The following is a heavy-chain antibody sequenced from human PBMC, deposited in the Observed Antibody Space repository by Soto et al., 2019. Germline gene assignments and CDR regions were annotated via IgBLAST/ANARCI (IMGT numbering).Heavy chain of an antibody. CDR2: ISGSGGSK. D-gene: IGHD6-6*01. CDR1: GFTFSNYA. V-gene: IGHV3-23*01. Sequence: GGSLRLSCAASGFTFSNYAMSWVRQAPGKGLEWVSAISGSGGSKYYADSVKGRFTISRDNSKNTLYLQMNSLRAEDTAVYYCAKILGRYSSSSEYYYYAMDVWGQGTTVTVSS. J-gene: IGHJ6*02. CDR3: AKILGRYSSSSEYYYYAMDV.